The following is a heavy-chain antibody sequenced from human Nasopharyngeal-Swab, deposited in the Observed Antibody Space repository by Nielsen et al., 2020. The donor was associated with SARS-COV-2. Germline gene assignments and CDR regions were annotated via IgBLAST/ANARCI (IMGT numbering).Heavy chain of an antibody. CDR3: ARDWGY. D-gene: IGHD3-16*01. J-gene: IGHJ4*02. V-gene: IGHV3-7*03. Sequence: WIRQPPGKGLEWVGNIKEDGSEKYYVDSVKGRFTISRDNAKNSPYLQMNSLSTDDTAVYYCARDWGYWGQGTLVTVSS. CDR2: IKEDGSEK.